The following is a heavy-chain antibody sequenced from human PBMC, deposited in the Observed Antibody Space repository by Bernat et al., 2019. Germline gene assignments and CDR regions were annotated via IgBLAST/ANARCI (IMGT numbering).Heavy chain of an antibody. CDR3: AKPLVRDGYNHFDY. CDR2: ISYDGSNK. V-gene: IGHV3-30*18. CDR1: GFTFSSYG. Sequence: VQLVESGGGLVQPGGSLTLSCAASGFTFSSYGMHWVRQAPGKGLEWVAVISYDGSNKYYADSVKGRFTISRDNSKNTLYLQMNSLRAEDTAVYYCAKPLVRDGYNHFDYWGQGTLVTVSS. D-gene: IGHD5-24*01. J-gene: IGHJ4*02.